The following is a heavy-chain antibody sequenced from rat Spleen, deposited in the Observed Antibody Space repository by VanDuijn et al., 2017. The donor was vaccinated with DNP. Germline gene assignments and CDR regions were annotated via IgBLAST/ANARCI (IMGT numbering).Heavy chain of an antibody. CDR1: GFTFSNYD. V-gene: IGHV5S13*01. CDR3: THYSS. D-gene: IGHD1-2*01. CDR2: INGDGGTS. Sequence: EVQLVESGGGLVQPGRSLKLSCAASGFTFSNYDMAWVRQAPTKGLEWVASINGDGGTSYYPDSVKGRFTISRDNAQNTVYLQMNSLRSEDTATYYCTHYSSWGQGTSVTVSS. J-gene: IGHJ4*01.